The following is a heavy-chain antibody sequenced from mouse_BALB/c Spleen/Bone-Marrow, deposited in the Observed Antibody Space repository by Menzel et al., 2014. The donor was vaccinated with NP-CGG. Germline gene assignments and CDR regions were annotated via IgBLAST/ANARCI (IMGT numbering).Heavy chain of an antibody. CDR2: IDPANGNT. CDR3: ANYYYGSSLFAY. V-gene: IGHV14-3*02. J-gene: IGHJ3*01. D-gene: IGHD1-1*01. CDR1: GFNIKDTY. Sequence: VQLKDSGAELVKPGASVKLSCTASGFNIKDTYMHWVKQRPEQGLEWIGRIDPANGNTKYDPKFQGKATITADTSSNTAYLQLSSLTSEDTAVYYCANYYYGSSLFAYWAKGLWSLSLQ.